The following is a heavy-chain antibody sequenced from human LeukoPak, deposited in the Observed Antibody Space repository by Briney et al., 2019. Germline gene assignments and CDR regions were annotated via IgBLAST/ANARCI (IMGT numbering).Heavy chain of an antibody. J-gene: IGHJ3*02. CDR2: IYYSGST. V-gene: IGHV4-59*01. CDR1: GSSISSYY. D-gene: IGHD3-22*01. Sequence: SETLSLTCTVSGSSISSYYWSWIRQPPGKGLEWIGYIYYSGSTTYNPSLKSRVTISVDTSKNQFSLKLSSVTAADTAVYYCARDPDYYDSSGRAFDIWGQGTMVTVSS. CDR3: ARDPDYYDSSGRAFDI.